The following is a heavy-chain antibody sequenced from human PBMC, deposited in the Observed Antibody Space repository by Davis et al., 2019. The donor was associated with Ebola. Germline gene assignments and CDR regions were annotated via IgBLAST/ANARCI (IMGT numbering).Heavy chain of an antibody. D-gene: IGHD3-16*01. CDR1: GFTFSSYW. V-gene: IGHV4-34*01. CDR3: ARGRQRRWGVWFDP. CDR2: INHSGST. Sequence: GSLRLSCAASGFTFSSYWMSWIRQPPGKGLEWIGEINHSGSTNYNPSLKSRVTISVDTSKNQFSLKLSSVTAADTAVYYCARGRQRRWGVWFDPWGQGTLVTVSS. J-gene: IGHJ5*02.